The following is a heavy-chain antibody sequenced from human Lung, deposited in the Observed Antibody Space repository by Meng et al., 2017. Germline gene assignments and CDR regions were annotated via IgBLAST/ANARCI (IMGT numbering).Heavy chain of an antibody. Sequence: QVQLQESGPGPAKPSGTLSLTCTVSGEYITSDIWWSWVRQPPGKGLEWIGEVYHRGDTNYNPSLKSRVVISVDKSKNQFSLNLSSVTAADTAVYYCGRDQGRELINHWGQGTLVTVSS. D-gene: IGHD1-7*01. V-gene: IGHV4-4*02. CDR1: GEYITSDIW. CDR2: VYHRGDT. CDR3: GRDQGRELINH. J-gene: IGHJ4*02.